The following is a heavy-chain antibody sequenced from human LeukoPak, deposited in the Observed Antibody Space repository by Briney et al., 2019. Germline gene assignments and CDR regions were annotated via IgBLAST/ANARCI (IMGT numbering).Heavy chain of an antibody. V-gene: IGHV1-3*01. CDR1: GYTFTAYA. CDR3: ARDRGGTGDFDY. D-gene: IGHD7-27*01. Sequence: GASVKVSCKASGYTFTAYAMHWVRRAPGQRLEWMGWINAGNGDTKYSQKFQGRVTIARDTSASTAYMELSSLRSEDTAVYYCARDRGGTGDFDYWGRGTLVTVSS. J-gene: IGHJ4*02. CDR2: INAGNGDT.